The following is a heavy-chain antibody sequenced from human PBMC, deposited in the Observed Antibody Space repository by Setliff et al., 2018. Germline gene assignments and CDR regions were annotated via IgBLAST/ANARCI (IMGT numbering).Heavy chain of an antibody. J-gene: IGHJ6*03. Sequence: SETLSLTCTVSGGSISHHYWSWIRQPPGKGLEWVGYMYNSGNTNYYPSLRRRVAISVDKSKNQFSLKLSSVTAADTAVYYCARALLWFGEGMDVWGKGTTVTVSS. CDR2: MYNSGNT. D-gene: IGHD3-10*01. V-gene: IGHV4-59*11. CDR1: GGSISHHY. CDR3: ARALLWFGEGMDV.